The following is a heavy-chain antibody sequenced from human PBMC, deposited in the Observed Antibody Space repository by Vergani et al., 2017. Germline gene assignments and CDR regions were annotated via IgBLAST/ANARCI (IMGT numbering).Heavy chain of an antibody. CDR3: ASFGDLSGWYYLRVDY. CDR1: GYTFTSYA. D-gene: IGHD6-19*01. V-gene: IGHV1-3*01. J-gene: IGHJ4*02. Sequence: QVQLVQSGAEVKTPGASVKVSCKASGYTFTSYAMHWVRQAPGQRLEWMGWINAGNGNTKYSQKFQGRVTITRDTSASTAYMELSSLRSEDTAVYYCASFGDLSGWYYLRVDYWGQGTLVTVSS. CDR2: INAGNGNT.